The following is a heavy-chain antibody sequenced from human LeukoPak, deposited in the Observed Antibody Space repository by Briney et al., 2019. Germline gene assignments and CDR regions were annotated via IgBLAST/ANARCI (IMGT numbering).Heavy chain of an antibody. CDR1: GFTLSSCA. D-gene: IGHD6-13*01. CDR2: ISYDGSNK. CDR3: ARGGKAAAGTFDY. Sequence: GGSLRLSCAASGFTLSSCAMHWVRQAPGKGLEWVAVISYDGSNKYYADSVKGRFTISRDNSKNTLYLQMNSLRAEDTAVYYCARGGKAAAGTFDYWGQGTLVTVSS. V-gene: IGHV3-30*04. J-gene: IGHJ4*02.